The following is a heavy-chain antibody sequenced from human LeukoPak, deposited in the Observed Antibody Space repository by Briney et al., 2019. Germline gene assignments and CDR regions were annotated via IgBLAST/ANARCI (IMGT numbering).Heavy chain of an antibody. D-gene: IGHD4-17*01. CDR3: ARVDYGDYGFDY. CDR2: IYSGGST. Sequence: GGSLRLSCAASGFTVSSNYMSWVCQAPGKGLEWVSVIYSGGSTYYADSVKGRFTISRDNSKNTLYLQMNSLRAEDTAVYYCARVDYGDYGFDYWGQGTLVTVSS. CDR1: GFTVSSNY. J-gene: IGHJ4*02. V-gene: IGHV3-66*01.